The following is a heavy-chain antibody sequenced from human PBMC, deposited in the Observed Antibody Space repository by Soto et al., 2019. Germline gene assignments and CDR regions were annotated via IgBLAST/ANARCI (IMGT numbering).Heavy chain of an antibody. D-gene: IGHD2-21*02. J-gene: IGHJ6*02. CDR2: ISITSNYI. Sequence: GGSLRLSCAASGFTFSSYSMDWVRQAPGTGLEWVSSISITSNYIYHVESVKGRFTVSRDNAKNSLYLQMNSQRAEDTAVYYCARDRTANSYYYHGMDVWGQGTTVTVSS. CDR3: ARDRTANSYYYHGMDV. CDR1: GFTFSSYS. V-gene: IGHV3-21*01.